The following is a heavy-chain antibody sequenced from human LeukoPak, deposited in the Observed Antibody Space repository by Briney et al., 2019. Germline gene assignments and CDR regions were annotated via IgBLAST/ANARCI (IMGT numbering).Heavy chain of an antibody. CDR3: ARDGRQDSSGYYYIY. CDR2: TRNKANSYTT. D-gene: IGHD3-22*01. V-gene: IGHV3-72*01. CDR1: GFTFSDHY. J-gene: IGHJ4*02. Sequence: PGGSLRLSCAASGFTFSDHYMDWVRQAPGKGLEWVGRTRNKANSYTTEYAASVKGRFTISRDDSKNSLYLQMNSLRTEDTAVYYCARDGRQDSSGYYYIYWGQGTLVTVSS.